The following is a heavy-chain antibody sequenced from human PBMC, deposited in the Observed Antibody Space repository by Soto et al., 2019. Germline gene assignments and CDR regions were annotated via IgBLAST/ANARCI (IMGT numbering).Heavy chain of an antibody. Sequence: QVQLQESGPGLVKPSQTLSLTCTVSGGSISSGDYYWSWIRQPPGKGLDWIGYIYYSGSTYYNPSLRSRVTISVDTSKNQFSLKLTSLTAADTAVYYCARGAGVMAARPFDYWGQGTLVTVSS. CDR1: GGSISSGDYY. CDR2: IYYSGST. V-gene: IGHV4-30-4*01. J-gene: IGHJ4*02. CDR3: ARGAGVMAARPFDY. D-gene: IGHD6-6*01.